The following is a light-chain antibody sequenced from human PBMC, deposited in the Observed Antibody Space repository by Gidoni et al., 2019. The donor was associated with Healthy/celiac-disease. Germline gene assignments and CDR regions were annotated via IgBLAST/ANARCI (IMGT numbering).Light chain of an antibody. J-gene: IGKJ2*01. CDR2: DAS. CDR1: QSVSSY. CDR3: QQRSNWLMYT. Sequence: EIVLTQSPATLSLSPGERATLPCRASQSVSSYLAWYQQKPGQAPRLLIYDASNRATGIPARFSGSGSGTDFPLTISSLEPEDFAVYYCQQRSNWLMYTFGQXTKLEIK. V-gene: IGKV3-11*01.